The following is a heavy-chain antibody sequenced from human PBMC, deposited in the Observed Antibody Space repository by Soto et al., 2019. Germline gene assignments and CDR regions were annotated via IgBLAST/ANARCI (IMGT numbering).Heavy chain of an antibody. CDR3: AREVNSSPARGPNWFDP. D-gene: IGHD6-13*01. CDR1: GDSINNSHW. J-gene: IGHJ5*02. Sequence: QVQLQESGPGLVQPSGTLSLTCAVSGDSINNSHWWSWVRQTPGKGMEWIGETYHSGTTNYNPSLKTRATTSIDKSKNQFSLKMNSVTAADTAVYYCAREVNSSPARGPNWFDPWGQGTLVTVSS. V-gene: IGHV4-4*02. CDR2: TYHSGTT.